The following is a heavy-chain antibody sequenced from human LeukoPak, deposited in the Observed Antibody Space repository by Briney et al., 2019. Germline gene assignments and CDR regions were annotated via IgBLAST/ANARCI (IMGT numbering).Heavy chain of an antibody. CDR1: GGSISTSY. Sequence: SETLSLTCTVSGGSISTSYWSWIRQFPGKGLEWIGYIGSTNYNPSLKSRVTISLDTSKNQFSLNLSSVTAADTAVYYCARGGGWLVQHWGQGTLVTVYS. CDR3: ARGGGWLVQH. CDR2: IGST. D-gene: IGHD6-19*01. V-gene: IGHV4-59*01. J-gene: IGHJ1*01.